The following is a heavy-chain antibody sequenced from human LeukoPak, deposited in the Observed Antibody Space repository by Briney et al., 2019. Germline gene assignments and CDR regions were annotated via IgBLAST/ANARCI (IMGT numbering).Heavy chain of an antibody. CDR3: ARGPRIMITFGGVIVIPPYFDY. CDR2: INHSGGT. V-gene: IGHV4-34*01. D-gene: IGHD3-16*02. J-gene: IGHJ4*02. Sequence: SETLSLTCAVYGGSFSGYYWSWIRQPPGKGLEWIGEINHSGGTNYNPSLKSRVTISVDTSKNQFSLKLSSVTAADTAVYYCARGPRIMITFGGVIVIPPYFDYWGQGTLVTVSS. CDR1: GGSFSGYY.